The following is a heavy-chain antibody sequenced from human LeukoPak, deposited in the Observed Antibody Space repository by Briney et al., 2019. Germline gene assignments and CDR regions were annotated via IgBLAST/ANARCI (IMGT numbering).Heavy chain of an antibody. V-gene: IGHV3-23*01. Sequence: GGSLRLSCAAAGFTFTNYAMNWVRQAPGKGLEWGSVLSGSGDRTFYADSVRGRFNISRDNSKNTLYVQMNSLRAEDTAVYYCAKSFGLHSANVRYAFDVWGQGTMVTVSS. CDR3: AKSFGLHSANVRYAFDV. CDR2: LSGSGDRT. D-gene: IGHD3/OR15-3a*01. J-gene: IGHJ3*01. CDR1: GFTFTNYA.